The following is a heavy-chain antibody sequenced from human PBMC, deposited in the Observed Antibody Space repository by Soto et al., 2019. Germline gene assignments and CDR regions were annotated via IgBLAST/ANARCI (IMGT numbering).Heavy chain of an antibody. CDR2: IYYSGST. Sequence: QVQLQESGPGLVKPSENLSLTCTVSGVSISSYYWSWIRQTPGKGLEWIGYIYYSGSTNYNPSLNSRVTISVDTSKNQFSLKLSSVTAADTAVYYCARLEYSSGWYRFGYCGQGTGVTVSS. J-gene: IGHJ4*02. V-gene: IGHV4-59*01. D-gene: IGHD6-19*01. CDR3: ARLEYSSGWYRFGY. CDR1: GVSISSYY.